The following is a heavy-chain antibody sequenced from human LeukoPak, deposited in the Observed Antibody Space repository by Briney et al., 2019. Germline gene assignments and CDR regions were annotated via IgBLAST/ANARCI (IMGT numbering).Heavy chain of an antibody. V-gene: IGHV1-18*01. CDR2: INSAEGGT. CDR3: ARSSSGWSVDF. J-gene: IGHJ4*02. D-gene: IGHD6-19*01. Sequence: ASVKVSSTASGYMFTHYGVSWVRQAPGQGREWMGWINSAEGGTLYAENLQGRVTLTTDTSTSTLYMELRTLRSDDTAVYYCARSSSGWSVDFWGQGTLVTVSS. CDR1: GYMFTHYG.